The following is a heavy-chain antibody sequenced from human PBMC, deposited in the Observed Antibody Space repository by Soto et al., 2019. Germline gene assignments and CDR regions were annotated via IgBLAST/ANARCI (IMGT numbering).Heavy chain of an antibody. CDR3: AAGSFLGPRQY. D-gene: IGHD1-26*01. J-gene: IGHJ4*02. CDR2: ISTYNGNT. CDR1: GDSFTSFA. Sequence: QVQLVQSGVEVKKPGASVKVSCKVSGDSFTSFAISWVRQAPGQGLEWMGWISTYNGNTNYGPKVQGRVTLTTDTSTSTAYMDLRRLRSDDTAVYYCAAGSFLGPRQYWGQGTLVTVSS. V-gene: IGHV1-18*01.